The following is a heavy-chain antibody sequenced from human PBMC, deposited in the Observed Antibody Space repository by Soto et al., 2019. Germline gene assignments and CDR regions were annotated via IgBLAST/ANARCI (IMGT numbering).Heavy chain of an antibody. CDR3: ARYYRGSGRYFFDY. Sequence: GGSLRLSCVASGFTFISSFMGWIRQAPGKGLEWVANINQDGGVTYYVDSVEGRFTISRDNTKDSLYLQMNSLRGEDAAIYYCARYYRGSGRYFFDYWGQGTLVTVSS. J-gene: IGHJ4*02. D-gene: IGHD6-19*01. CDR2: INQDGGVT. CDR1: GFTFISSF. V-gene: IGHV3-7*03.